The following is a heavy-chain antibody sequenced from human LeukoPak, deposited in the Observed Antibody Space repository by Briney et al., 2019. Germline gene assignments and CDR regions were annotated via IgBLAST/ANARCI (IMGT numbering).Heavy chain of an antibody. J-gene: IGHJ5*02. D-gene: IGHD6-19*01. CDR1: GFTFSSYW. V-gene: IGHV3-74*01. Sequence: GGSLRLSCAASGFTFSSYWMHWVRQAPGKGLVWVSRINRDGSSTSYADSVKGRFPISRDNAKNTLYLQMNSLRAEDTAVYYCAKPFSSGWYNGGHNWFDPWGQGTLVTVSS. CDR3: AKPFSSGWYNGGHNWFDP. CDR2: INRDGSST.